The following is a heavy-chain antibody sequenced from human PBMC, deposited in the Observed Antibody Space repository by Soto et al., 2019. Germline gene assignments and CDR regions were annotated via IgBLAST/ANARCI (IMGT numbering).Heavy chain of an antibody. CDR3: ARLNWNDVRRIDY. Sequence: PSETLSLTCTVSGGSISSGGYYWSWIRQHPGKGLEWIGYIYYSGSTYYNPSLKSRVTISVDTSKNQFSLKLSSVTAADTAVYYCARLNWNDVRRIDYWGRGTLVTVSS. V-gene: IGHV4-31*03. CDR1: GGSISSGGYY. CDR2: IYYSGST. J-gene: IGHJ4*02. D-gene: IGHD1-1*01.